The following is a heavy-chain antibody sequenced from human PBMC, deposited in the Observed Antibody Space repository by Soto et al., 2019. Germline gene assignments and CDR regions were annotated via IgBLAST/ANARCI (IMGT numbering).Heavy chain of an antibody. Sequence: QVQLVQSGTEVKKPGASVRVSCKASGYAIIAYYIHWVRQAPGQGLEWMGWVDPRTGGAIYAQKFQDRVTMTRDTSISTVYMDLSGLRSDDTALYYCARDDYGIYPYWGQGTLVTVSS. CDR2: VDPRTGGA. CDR3: ARDDYGIYPY. D-gene: IGHD1-26*01. V-gene: IGHV1-2*02. J-gene: IGHJ4*02. CDR1: GYAIIAYY.